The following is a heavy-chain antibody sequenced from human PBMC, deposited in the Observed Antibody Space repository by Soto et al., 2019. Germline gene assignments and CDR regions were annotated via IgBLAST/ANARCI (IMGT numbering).Heavy chain of an antibody. J-gene: IGHJ5*02. Sequence: SETLSLTCTVSGGSIRSSSYYWGWIRQPPGKGLEWIGSMYYSGSTYYNPSLKSRVTISVDTSKNQFSLKLSSVTAADTAVYYCARVRHLAATPVWFDPWGQGTLVTVSS. CDR3: ARVRHLAATPVWFDP. CDR2: MYYSGST. V-gene: IGHV4-39*07. CDR1: GGSIRSSSYY. D-gene: IGHD2-15*01.